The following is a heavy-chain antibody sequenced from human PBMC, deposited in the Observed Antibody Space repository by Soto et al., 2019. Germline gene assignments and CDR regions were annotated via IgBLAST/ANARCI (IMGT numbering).Heavy chain of an antibody. J-gene: IGHJ3*02. CDR1: GFTFSNYG. Sequence: QVQLVESGGGVVQPGRSLRLSCAASGFTFSNYGMHWVRQAPGKGLEWVAVIWYDGSNKYYADSVKGRFTISRDNSKNTLYLQMNSLRAEDTAVYYCARIASVWFGESYDAFDIWGQGTMVTVSS. D-gene: IGHD3-10*01. CDR2: IWYDGSNK. CDR3: ARIASVWFGESYDAFDI. V-gene: IGHV3-33*01.